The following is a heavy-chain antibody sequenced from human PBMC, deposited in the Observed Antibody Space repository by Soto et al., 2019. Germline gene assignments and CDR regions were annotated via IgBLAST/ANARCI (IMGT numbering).Heavy chain of an antibody. Sequence: LRLSCAASGFTFSSYWMSWVRQAPGKGLEWVANIKQDRSEKYYVDSVKGRFTISRDNAKNSLYLQMNSLRAEDTAVYYCAREGAPAAGHFDYWGQGTLVTVSS. V-gene: IGHV3-7*01. J-gene: IGHJ4*02. CDR2: IKQDRSEK. CDR1: GFTFSSYW. D-gene: IGHD6-13*01. CDR3: AREGAPAAGHFDY.